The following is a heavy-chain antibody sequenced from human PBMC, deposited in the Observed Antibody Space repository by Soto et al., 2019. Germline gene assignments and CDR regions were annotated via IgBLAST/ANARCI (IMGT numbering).Heavy chain of an antibody. CDR3: ARDQLPGIGELPYNWFDP. J-gene: IGHJ5*02. Sequence: SETLSLTCTVSGGSISRHYWTWIRQPPGKGLEWIGFISYSGTTNYNPSLKRRVTISIDTSKNQFSLKLNSVTAADTAVYYCARDQLPGIGELPYNWFDPWGQGTLVTVSS. V-gene: IGHV4-59*11. CDR2: ISYSGTT. D-gene: IGHD3-10*01. CDR1: GGSISRHY.